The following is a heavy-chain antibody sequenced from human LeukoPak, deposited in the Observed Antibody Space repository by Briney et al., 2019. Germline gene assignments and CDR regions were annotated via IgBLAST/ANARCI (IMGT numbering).Heavy chain of an antibody. J-gene: IGHJ6*02. Sequence: GGSLRLSCEASGFTFSDYSMNWVRQAPGKGLEWVSAISGSSSYIHYADSAKGRFTISRDNSKNTLYLQMNSLRAEDTAVYYCARVQYCSSTSCHGYYYYGMDVWGQGTTVTVSS. V-gene: IGHV3-21*01. CDR1: GFTFSDYS. CDR3: ARVQYCSSTSCHGYYYYGMDV. CDR2: ISGSSSYI. D-gene: IGHD2-2*01.